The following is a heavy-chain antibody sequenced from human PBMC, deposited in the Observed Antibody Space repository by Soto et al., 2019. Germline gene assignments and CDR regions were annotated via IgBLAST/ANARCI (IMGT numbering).Heavy chain of an antibody. CDR1: GGTFDTYA. J-gene: IGHJ4*02. V-gene: IGHV1-69*06. CDR2: VIPMFLKP. Sequence: ASVKVSCKASGGTFDTYAISWVRQAPGQGLEWMGGVIPMFLKPNYAQKFKGRVTITAVKSTNTVYMEMISLMSEDTAVYYCVRGGGEMANPPPYLYWGQGTQVTVSS. CDR3: VRGGGEMANPPPYLY. D-gene: IGHD3-16*01.